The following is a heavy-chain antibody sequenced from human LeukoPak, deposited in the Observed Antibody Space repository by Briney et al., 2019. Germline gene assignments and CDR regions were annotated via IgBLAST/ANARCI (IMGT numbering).Heavy chain of an antibody. D-gene: IGHD5-12*01. CDR2: MHNSGSS. CDR1: GASTSHFY. V-gene: IGHV4-59*01. J-gene: IGHJ3*02. CDR3: ARSAEWLRNAFDI. Sequence: TSETLSLTCTVSGASTSHFYWNWIRQPPGKGLEWIGYMHNSGSSNHSPSLKSRVTISIDTSKNQFSLQLTSVTAADTAIYYCARSAEWLRNAFDIWGQGTIVSVSS.